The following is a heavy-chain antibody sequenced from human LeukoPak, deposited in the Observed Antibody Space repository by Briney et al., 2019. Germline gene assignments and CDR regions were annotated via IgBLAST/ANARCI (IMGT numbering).Heavy chain of an antibody. CDR1: GFTFSSYA. CDR3: AKEIVRGVIISGMDV. CDR2: ISGSGGST. V-gene: IGHV3-23*01. J-gene: IGHJ6*02. Sequence: GGSLRLSCAASGFTFSSYAVSWVRQAPGKGLEWVSAISGSGGSTYYADSVKGRFTISRDNSKNTLYLQMNSLRAEDTAVYYCAKEIVRGVIISGMDVWGQGTTVTVSS. D-gene: IGHD3-10*01.